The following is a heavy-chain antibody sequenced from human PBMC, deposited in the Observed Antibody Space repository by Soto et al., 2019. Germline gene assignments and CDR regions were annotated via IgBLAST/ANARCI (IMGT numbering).Heavy chain of an antibody. CDR2: IYHSGST. D-gene: IGHD3-10*01. CDR3: ARDLVWGWGGAPGY. J-gene: IGHJ4*02. CDR1: GGSSSSGGYS. Sequence: PSETLSLTCAVSGGSSSSGGYSWSWIRQPPGKGLEWIGYIYHSGSTYYNPSLKSRVTISVDRSKSQFSLKLTSVTAADTAVYSCARDLVWGWGGAPGYWGQGALVTVSS. V-gene: IGHV4-30-2*01.